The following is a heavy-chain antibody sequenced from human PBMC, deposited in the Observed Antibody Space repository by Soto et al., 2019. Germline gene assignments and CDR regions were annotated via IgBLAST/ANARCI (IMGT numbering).Heavy chain of an antibody. D-gene: IGHD6-13*01. CDR2: IYYSGST. V-gene: IGHV4-39*01. CDR1: GGSISSSSYY. Sequence: SETLSLSCTVSGGSISSSSYYWGWIRQPPGKGLEWIGSIYYSGSTYYNPSLKSRVTISVDTSKNQFSLKLSSVTAADTAVYYCASQQLVHYYYGMDVWGQGTTVTVS. J-gene: IGHJ6*02. CDR3: ASQQLVHYYYGMDV.